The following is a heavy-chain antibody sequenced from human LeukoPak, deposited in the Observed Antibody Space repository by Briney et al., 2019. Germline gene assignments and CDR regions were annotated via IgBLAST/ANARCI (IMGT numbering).Heavy chain of an antibody. V-gene: IGHV4-61*02. CDR3: ARGVGYSSSPDFDY. CDR1: GGSISSGSYY. J-gene: IGHJ4*02. Sequence: PSQTLSLTCTVSGGSISSGSYYWSWIRQPAGKGLEWIGRIYTSGSTNYNPSPKSRVTISVDTSKNQFSLKLSSVTAADTAVYYCARGVGYSSSPDFDYWGQGTLVTVSS. D-gene: IGHD6-6*01. CDR2: IYTSGST.